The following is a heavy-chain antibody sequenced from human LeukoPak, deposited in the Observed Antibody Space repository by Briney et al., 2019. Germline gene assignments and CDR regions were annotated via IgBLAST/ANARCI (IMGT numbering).Heavy chain of an antibody. D-gene: IGHD3-10*01. J-gene: IGHJ4*02. V-gene: IGHV3-53*01. CDR2: IYSGGAT. CDR3: ARGGYDSGSYYKGPLYYFDY. CDR1: GFTVSSNY. Sequence: PGGSLRLSCAASGFTVSSNYMSWVRQAPGKGLEWVSVIYSGGATYYTDSVKGRFTISRDNSKNTLYLQMNSLRAEDTAVYHCARGGYDSGSYYKGPLYYFDYWGQGTLVTVSS.